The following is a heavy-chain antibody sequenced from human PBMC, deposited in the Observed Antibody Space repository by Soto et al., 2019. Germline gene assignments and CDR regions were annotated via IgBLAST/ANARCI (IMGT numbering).Heavy chain of an antibody. V-gene: IGHV3-21*01. CDR1: GFTFSSYS. Sequence: GGSLRLSCAASGFTFSSYSMNWVRQAPGKGLEWVSSISSSSYIYYADSVKGRFTISRDNAQNSLYLQMNSLRAEDTAVYYCARDTLYYYDSSGYRHIDYWGQGTLVTVSS. CDR3: ARDTLYYYDSSGYRHIDY. CDR2: ISSSSYI. J-gene: IGHJ4*02. D-gene: IGHD3-22*01.